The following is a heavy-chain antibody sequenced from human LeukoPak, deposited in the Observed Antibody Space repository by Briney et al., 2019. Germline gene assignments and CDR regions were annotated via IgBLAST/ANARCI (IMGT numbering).Heavy chain of an antibody. CDR1: GGSISSYY. CDR2: ISYSGTT. CDR3: ARRTSSSSFWYFDL. D-gene: IGHD6-6*01. J-gene: IGHJ2*01. V-gene: IGHV4-59*08. Sequence: PSETLSLTCAVSGGSISSYYWSWIRQPPGNGLEWIGYISYSGTTNYNPSLKSRVTISVDTSKNQCSLKLSSVTAADTAVYYCARRTSSSSFWYFDLWGRGTLATVSS.